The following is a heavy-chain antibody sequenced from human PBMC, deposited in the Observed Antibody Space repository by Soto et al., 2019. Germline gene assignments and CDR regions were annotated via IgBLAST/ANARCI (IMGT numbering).Heavy chain of an antibody. CDR3: AGELSNSPEYFDV. CDR2: IYYSGRT. Sequence: PSETLSLTCTVSGGSISSDYYYWSWIRQPPGKGLEWIGYIYYSGRTAYNPSLKSRIIISIDTSKNQFSLSLNSLNAADTAVYYCAGELSNSPEYFDVWGLGTLVTVS. J-gene: IGHJ4*02. V-gene: IGHV4-30-4*01. D-gene: IGHD6-6*01. CDR1: GGSISSDYYY.